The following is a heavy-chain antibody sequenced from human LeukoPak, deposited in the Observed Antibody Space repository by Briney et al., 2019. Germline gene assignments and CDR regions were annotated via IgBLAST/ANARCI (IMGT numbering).Heavy chain of an antibody. CDR1: GGSISSYY. CDR2: IYYSGST. Sequence: PSETLSLTCTVSGGSISSYYWSWIRQPPGKGLEWIGYIYYSGSTNYNPSLKSRVTISVDTSKNQFSLKLSSVTAADTAVYYCASTMVSNYYGSSVDWFDPWGQGTLVTVSS. V-gene: IGHV4-59*01. D-gene: IGHD3-22*01. CDR3: ASTMVSNYYGSSVDWFDP. J-gene: IGHJ5*02.